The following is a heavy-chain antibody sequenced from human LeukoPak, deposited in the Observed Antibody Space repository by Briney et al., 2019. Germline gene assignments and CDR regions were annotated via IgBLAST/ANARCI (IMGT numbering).Heavy chain of an antibody. CDR3: ARGYSSGPQGMDV. CDR1: GYTFTGYY. D-gene: IGHD6-19*01. V-gene: IGHV1-18*04. CDR2: ISAYNGNT. J-gene: IGHJ6*02. Sequence: KPGASVKVSCKASGYTFTGYYMHWVRQAPGQGLEWMGWISAYNGNTNYAQKLQGRVTMTTDTSTSIAYMELRSLRSDDTAVYYCARGYSSGPQGMDVWGQGTTVTVSS.